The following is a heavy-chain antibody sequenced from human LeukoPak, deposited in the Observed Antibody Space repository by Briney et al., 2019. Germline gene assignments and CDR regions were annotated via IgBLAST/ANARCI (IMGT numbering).Heavy chain of an antibody. J-gene: IGHJ4*02. V-gene: IGHV1-18*01. CDR3: ARERGVRLGYCSSTSCGKGGRPFDY. Sequence: ASVKVSCKASGYTFTSYGISWVRQAPGQGLEWMGWISAYNGNTNYAQKLQGRVTMTTDTSTSTAYMELRSLRPDDTAVYYCARERGVRLGYCSSTSCGKGGRPFDYWGQGTLVTVSS. CDR1: GYTFTSYG. CDR2: ISAYNGNT. D-gene: IGHD2-2*01.